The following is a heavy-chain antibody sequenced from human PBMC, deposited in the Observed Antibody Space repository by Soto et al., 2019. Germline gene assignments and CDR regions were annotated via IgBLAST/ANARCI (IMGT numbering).Heavy chain of an antibody. V-gene: IGHV3-7*01. J-gene: IGHJ5*02. CDR2: IKPDESEK. CDR3: VRGGSNYDS. D-gene: IGHD4-4*01. CDR1: GFTFSDSW. Sequence: PGGSLSLSCTASGFTFSDSWMTWVRQAPGKGLEWVARIKPDESEKKYADSAKGRFTISRDNAKNSMYLQMASLRGEDTAVYYCVRGGSNYDSWGQGTLVTVSS.